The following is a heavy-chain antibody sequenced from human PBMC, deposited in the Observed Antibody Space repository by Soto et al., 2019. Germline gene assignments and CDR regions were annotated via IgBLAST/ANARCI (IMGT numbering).Heavy chain of an antibody. CDR3: ASPIDGVRFVEWWPFDG. J-gene: IGHJ5*02. V-gene: IGHV1-69*06. Sequence: QVQLVQSGAEVKKPGSSVRVSCKSSGGTVSSYSLSWLRQAPGQGLEWVGGILPLRQTPKYAQKFQGRVRISVDKSTNTGYMDLTRLTSEDTAVYDCASPIDGVRFVEWWPFDGWGQGTLVTVSS. CDR2: ILPLRQTP. D-gene: IGHD3-3*01. CDR1: GGTVSSYS.